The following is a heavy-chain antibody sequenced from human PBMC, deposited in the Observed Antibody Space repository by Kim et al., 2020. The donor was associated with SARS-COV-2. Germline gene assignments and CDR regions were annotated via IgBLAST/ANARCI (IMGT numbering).Heavy chain of an antibody. CDR1: GFTFSSYS. D-gene: IGHD6-19*01. CDR2: ISSSSSTI. V-gene: IGHV3-48*04. Sequence: GGSLRLSCAASGFTFSSYSMNWVHQAPGKGLEWVSYISSSSSTIYYADSVKGRFTISRDNAKNSLYLQMNSLRAEDTAVYYCASLGIAVAGKNHNWFDPWGQGTLVTVSS. J-gene: IGHJ5*02. CDR3: ASLGIAVAGKNHNWFDP.